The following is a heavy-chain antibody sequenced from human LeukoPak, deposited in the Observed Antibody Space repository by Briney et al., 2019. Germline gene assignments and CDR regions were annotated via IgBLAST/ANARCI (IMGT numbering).Heavy chain of an antibody. D-gene: IGHD3-22*01. V-gene: IGHV7-4-1*02. J-gene: IGHJ3*02. CDR2: INTNTGNP. CDR1: GYTFTSYG. CDR3: TRALSVVAAPDAFDI. Sequence: GASVKVSCKASGYTFTSYGMNWVRQAPGQGLEWMGCINTNTGNPTYAQGFTGRFVFSLDTSVSTAYLQTSSLKAEDTAVYYCTRALSVVAAPDAFDIWGQGTMVAVSS.